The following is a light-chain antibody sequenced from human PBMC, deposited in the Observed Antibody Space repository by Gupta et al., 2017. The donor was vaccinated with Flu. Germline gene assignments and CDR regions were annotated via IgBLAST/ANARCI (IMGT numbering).Light chain of an antibody. CDR3: PHPNSLPLT. J-gene: IGKJ4*01. CDR1: DSIKND. CDR2: CAS. Sequence: PSSLCASIGGKFSITVLSSDSIKNDLGWYQQKPGNAPKRLIYCASIRETGVPSRFSGSGSGTEFTLTINSLQPEDFAGYYCPHPNSLPLTFGGGTKVEIK. V-gene: IGKV1-17*01.